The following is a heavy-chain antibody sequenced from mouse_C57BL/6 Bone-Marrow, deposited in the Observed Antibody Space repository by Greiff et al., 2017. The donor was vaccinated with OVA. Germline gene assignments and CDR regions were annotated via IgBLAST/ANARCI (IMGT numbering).Heavy chain of an antibody. CDR1: GYTFTSYW. Sequence: QVQLQQPGAELVKPGASVKLSCKASGYTFTSYWMHWVKPRPGRGLEWIGRIDPNSGGTKYNEKFKSKATLTVDKPSSTAYMQRSSLTSEDSAVYYCARSRVVAHYYAMDYWGQGTSVTVSS. J-gene: IGHJ4*01. CDR2: IDPNSGGT. V-gene: IGHV1-72*01. D-gene: IGHD1-1*01. CDR3: ARSRVVAHYYAMDY.